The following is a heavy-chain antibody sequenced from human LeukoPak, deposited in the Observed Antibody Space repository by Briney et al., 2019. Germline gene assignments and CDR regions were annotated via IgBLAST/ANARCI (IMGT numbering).Heavy chain of an antibody. CDR2: IRYDGATT. V-gene: IGHV3-74*01. CDR1: GFALSSYW. CDR3: ARDVYNRL. D-gene: IGHD5/OR15-5a*01. J-gene: IGHJ4*02. Sequence: SGGSLRLSCVASGFALSSYWMHWVRQAPGRGLVWVARIRYDGATTTYADFVKGRFTISRDNAKNTLYLQMNSLRVDDTAVYFCARDVYNRLWGQGTLVTVSS.